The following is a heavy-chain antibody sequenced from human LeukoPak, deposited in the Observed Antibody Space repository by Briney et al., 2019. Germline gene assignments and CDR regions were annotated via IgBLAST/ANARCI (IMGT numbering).Heavy chain of an antibody. V-gene: IGHV3-23*01. CDR1: GFTFSNFG. CDR2: ISGSGDTT. J-gene: IGHJ5*02. D-gene: IGHD1-1*01. Sequence: GGSLRLSCAASGFTFSNFGMHWVRQAPGKGLEWVSAISGSGDTTYYADSVKGRFTISRDNSKNTVYLQMNSLRAEDTAVYYCAKDRAGTTGRDWVDPWGQGTLVTVSS. CDR3: AKDRAGTTGRDWVDP.